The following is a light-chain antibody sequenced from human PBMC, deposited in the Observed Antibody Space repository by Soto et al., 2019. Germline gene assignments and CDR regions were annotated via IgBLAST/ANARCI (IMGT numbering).Light chain of an antibody. CDR3: SSYTGSSTLYV. V-gene: IGLV2-14*01. CDR1: SSDVGGYNY. J-gene: IGLJ1*01. Sequence: QSVLTQPASVSGSPGQSITISCTGTSSDVGGYNYVSWYQQDPGKAPKLMIYDVSNRPSGVSNRFSGSKSGNTASLTISGLQAEDEADYYCSSYTGSSTLYVFGTGTKLTVL. CDR2: DVS.